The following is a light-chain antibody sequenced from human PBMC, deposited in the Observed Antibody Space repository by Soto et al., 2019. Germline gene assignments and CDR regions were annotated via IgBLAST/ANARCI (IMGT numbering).Light chain of an antibody. CDR1: QSVLYSSNNKNY. CDR2: WAS. Sequence: DIVMTQSPDSLGVSLGERATINCKSSQSVLYSSNNKNYLAWYQQKPGQPPKLLIYWASTRESGVPDRFSGSGSGTDFTLTIGSLQAEDVAVYFCQQYYTTPTFGGGTTVEIK. V-gene: IGKV4-1*01. CDR3: QQYYTTPT. J-gene: IGKJ4*01.